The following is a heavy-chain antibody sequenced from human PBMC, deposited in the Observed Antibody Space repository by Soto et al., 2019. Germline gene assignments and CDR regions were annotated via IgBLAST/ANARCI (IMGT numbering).Heavy chain of an antibody. V-gene: IGHV3-74*01. J-gene: IGHJ6*02. CDR2: INGDGTTT. D-gene: IGHD1-20*01. CDR3: ARGIRGYYGVDV. Sequence: EVQLVESGGGLVQPGGSLRLSCAASGFTFSNYWIHWVRQAPGKGLVWVSRINGDGTTTDYADSVKGRFTISRDNAKNTVYLQMNSLRGEEAAVYCCARGIRGYYGVDVWGQGTTVTVSS. CDR1: GFTFSNYW.